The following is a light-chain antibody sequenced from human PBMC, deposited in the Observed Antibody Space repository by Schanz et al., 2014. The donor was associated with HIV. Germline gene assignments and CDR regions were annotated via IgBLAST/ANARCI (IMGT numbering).Light chain of an antibody. V-gene: IGLV2-8*01. J-gene: IGLJ3*02. CDR3: QSFDSGLSGWV. CDR2: EVS. CDR1: SSDVGGYNY. Sequence: QSALTQPPSASGSPGQSVTISCTGTSSDVGGYNYVSWYQQHPGKAPKLMISEVSKRPSGVPDRFSGSKSGNTASLTVSGLQAEDEADYFCQSFDSGLSGWVFGGGTKLTVL.